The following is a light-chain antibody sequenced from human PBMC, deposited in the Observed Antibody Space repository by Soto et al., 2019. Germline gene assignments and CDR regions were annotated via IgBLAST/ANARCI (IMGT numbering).Light chain of an antibody. J-gene: IGKJ4*01. Sequence: IVLTQSPATLSVSPGERATLSCRASQAVGSNLAWYQQRPCQAARLLIYDASTRATGIPHTLGGGGSGTDFNLSISSRQSDDVAVYYCQLFKKWHPVHAFGGGDKLAIK. CDR1: QAVGSN. V-gene: IGKV3-15*01. CDR3: QLFKKWHPVHA. CDR2: DAS.